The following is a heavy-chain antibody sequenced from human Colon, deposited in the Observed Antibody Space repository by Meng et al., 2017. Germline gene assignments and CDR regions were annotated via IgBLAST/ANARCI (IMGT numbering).Heavy chain of an antibody. J-gene: IGHJ4*02. CDR2: IYHSGRT. Sequence: QVQLQGSGPGLVKPTGTLSLTFVVSGASFRNGQWGGWVRQAPGKGLEWIGEIYHSGRTNYNPSVKRRVSMSVDKSQNHFSLRLSSVTAADTAVYYCTTLYGDSISWGQGTLVTVSS. CDR3: TTLYGDSIS. CDR1: GASFRNGQW. D-gene: IGHD4-17*01. V-gene: IGHV4-4*02.